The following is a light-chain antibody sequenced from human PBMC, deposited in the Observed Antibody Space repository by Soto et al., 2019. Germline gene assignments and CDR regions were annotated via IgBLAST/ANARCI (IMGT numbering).Light chain of an antibody. V-gene: IGKV1-5*01. CDR2: DAS. J-gene: IGKJ1*01. CDR1: QSISNW. Sequence: DIQMTQSPSTLSSSFGDSVTSTFRASQSISNWLAWYQQKPGKAPKLLIYDASSLESGVPSRFSGSGSGTEFTLTISSLQPDDFATYYCQQYNSYWTFGQGTKVDIK. CDR3: QQYNSYWT.